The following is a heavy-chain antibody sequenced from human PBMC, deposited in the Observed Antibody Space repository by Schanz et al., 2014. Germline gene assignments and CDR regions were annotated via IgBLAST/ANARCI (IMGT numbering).Heavy chain of an antibody. CDR3: ARESVSRTRLFDP. D-gene: IGHD3-3*01. J-gene: IGHJ5*02. Sequence: QVQLVQSGAEVKKPGSSVKVSCKASGDTFTGHRMHWVRQAPGQGLEWMGWINPNSGDRNYAQNFQGRVTMTRDTSISTAYMELSRLRSDDTAVYYCARESVSRTRLFDPWGQGTLVTVSS. CDR1: GDTFTGHR. CDR2: INPNSGDR. V-gene: IGHV1-2*02.